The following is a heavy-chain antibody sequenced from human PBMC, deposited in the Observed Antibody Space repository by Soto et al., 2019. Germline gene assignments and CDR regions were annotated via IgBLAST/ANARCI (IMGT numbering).Heavy chain of an antibody. J-gene: IGHJ4*02. Sequence: SETLSLTCVVSGGSISNNNWWSWVRQPPGNGLEWIGEIYHSGSTNSNPSLKSRVTLSVDKSKNQFSLELSSVTAADTALYYCARAGPHASGTYFDYWGQGTQVTVSS. CDR1: GGSISNNNW. CDR2: IYHSGST. D-gene: IGHD3-10*01. V-gene: IGHV4-4*02. CDR3: ARAGPHASGTYFDY.